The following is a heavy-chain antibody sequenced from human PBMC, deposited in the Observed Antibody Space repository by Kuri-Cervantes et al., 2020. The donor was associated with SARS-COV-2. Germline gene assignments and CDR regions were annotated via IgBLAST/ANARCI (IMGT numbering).Heavy chain of an antibody. V-gene: IGHV3-21*04. CDR3: AREYYDILTGHQLFDY. D-gene: IGHD3-9*01. CDR2: ISSSSSYI. Sequence: GGSLRLSCAASGFTFSSYSMNWVRQAPGKGLEWVSSISSSSSYIYYADSVKGRFTISRDNAKNSLYLQMNSLRAEDTAVYYGAREYYDILTGHQLFDYWGQGTLVTVSS. CDR1: GFTFSSYS. J-gene: IGHJ4*02.